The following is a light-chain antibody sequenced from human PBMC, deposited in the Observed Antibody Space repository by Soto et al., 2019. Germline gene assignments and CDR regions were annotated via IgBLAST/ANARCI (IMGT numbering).Light chain of an antibody. Sequence: QSVLTQPPSASGTPGQRVTLSCSGSSSDVGSNTVNWYQQFPGAAPKLLIYRNDQRPSRVPDRLSAAKCGTSASLAISGPQSEDEVYYCCSTGDASLFGHGFGTGTKLPVL. V-gene: IGLV1-44*01. CDR1: SSDVGSNT. CDR2: RND. J-gene: IGLJ1*01. CDR3: STGDASLFGHG.